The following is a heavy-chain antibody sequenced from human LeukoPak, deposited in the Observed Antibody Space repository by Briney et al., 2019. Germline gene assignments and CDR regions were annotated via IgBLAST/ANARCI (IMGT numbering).Heavy chain of an antibody. D-gene: IGHD5-24*01. V-gene: IGHV3-30*01. CDR3: ARATEM. Sequence: GGSLRLSCAASGFTFSSYAMHWVRQAPGKGLEWVAVISYDGSNKYYADSVKGRFTISRDNSKNTLYLQLNSLRAEDTAAYYCARATEMGGQGTLVTVSS. J-gene: IGHJ1*01. CDR2: ISYDGSNK. CDR1: GFTFSSYA.